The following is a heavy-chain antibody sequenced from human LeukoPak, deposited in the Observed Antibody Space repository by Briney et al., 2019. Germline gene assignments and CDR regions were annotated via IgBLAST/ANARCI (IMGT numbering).Heavy chain of an antibody. J-gene: IGHJ4*02. Sequence: ASVKVSCKASGYTFTSFYMHWVRQAPGQGLEWMGIINRSGDTTSYAQKFQGRVTMTEDTSTDTAYMELSSLRSEDTAVYYCATFRPIFGVNYWGQGTLVTVSS. CDR3: ATFRPIFGVNY. D-gene: IGHD3-3*01. V-gene: IGHV1-46*01. CDR1: GYTFTSFY. CDR2: INRSGDTT.